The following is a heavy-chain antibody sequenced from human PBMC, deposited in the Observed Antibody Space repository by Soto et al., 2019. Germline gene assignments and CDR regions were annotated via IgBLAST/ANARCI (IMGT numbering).Heavy chain of an antibody. CDR1: GYSFTSYW. D-gene: IGHD3-10*01. CDR2: IYPGDSDT. V-gene: IGHV5-51*01. J-gene: IGHJ6*02. CDR3: ARHGVLWLGELFSSGMDV. Sequence: PGESRKISCKGSGYSFTSYWIGWVRQMPGKGLEWMGIIYPGDSDTRYSPSFQGQVTISADKSISTAYLQWSSLKASDTAMYYCARHGVLWLGELFSSGMDVWGQGTTVTVSS.